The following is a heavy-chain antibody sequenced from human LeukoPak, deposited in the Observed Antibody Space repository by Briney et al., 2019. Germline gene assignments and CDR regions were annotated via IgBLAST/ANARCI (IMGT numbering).Heavy chain of an antibody. J-gene: IGHJ5*02. Sequence: ASVKVSCKASGYSFSDYKMHWVRQAPGQGLEWMGWINPNSGGTNYAQKFQGRVTMTRDTSISTAYMELSRLKSDDTAVYYCARERPNSSSWYARWFDPWGQGTLVTVSS. D-gene: IGHD6-13*01. V-gene: IGHV1-2*02. CDR1: GYSFSDYK. CDR2: INPNSGGT. CDR3: ARERPNSSSWYARWFDP.